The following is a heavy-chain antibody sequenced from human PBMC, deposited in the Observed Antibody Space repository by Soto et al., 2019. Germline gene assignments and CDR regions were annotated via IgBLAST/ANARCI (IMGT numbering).Heavy chain of an antibody. D-gene: IGHD5-12*01. CDR3: ATYFHTYSGPQI. V-gene: IGHV4-38-2*01. CDR2: VDHSGST. Sequence: SETLSLTCVVSDYVITSGYYWGWIRQPPGKGLEWIGTVDHSGSTYYDPSLQGRVTISIDTSKNQFSLKLTSVTAADTALYYCATYFHTYSGPQIWGQGTLVTVSS. J-gene: IGHJ4*02. CDR1: DYVITSGYY.